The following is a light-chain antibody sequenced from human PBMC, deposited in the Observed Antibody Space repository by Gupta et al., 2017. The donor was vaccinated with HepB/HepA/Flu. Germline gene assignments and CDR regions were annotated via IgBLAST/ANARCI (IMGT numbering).Light chain of an antibody. CDR2: SNN. J-gene: IGLJ3*02. CDR3: AAWDDSLNGWV. Sequence: QSVVTQPPSASGPPGPSVTISCSGSRSNIGSNTVNWYQQLPGTAPKLLIYSNNQRPSGVPDRFSGSKSGTSASLAISGLQSEDEADYYWAAWDDSLNGWVFGGGTTLTVL. CDR1: RSNIGSNT. V-gene: IGLV1-44*01.